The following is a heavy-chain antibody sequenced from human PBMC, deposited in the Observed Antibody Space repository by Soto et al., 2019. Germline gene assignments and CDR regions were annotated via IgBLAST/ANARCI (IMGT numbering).Heavy chain of an antibody. CDR2: IYYGGTT. D-gene: IGHD3-22*01. CDR3: ARLGGYYQSLDP. Sequence: PSETMALTCTVSGGCLSPKYWSWIRQPPGKGLEWIGYIYYGGTTTNNPSLNSRVAISIDTSKNQFSLTLSSVTAADTAVYYCARLGGYYQSLDPXGQGILVTAPQ. V-gene: IGHV4-59*08. CDR1: GGCLSPKY. J-gene: IGHJ5*02.